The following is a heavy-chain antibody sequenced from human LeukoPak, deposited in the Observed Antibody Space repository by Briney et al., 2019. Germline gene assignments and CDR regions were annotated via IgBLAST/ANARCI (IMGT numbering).Heavy chain of an antibody. J-gene: IGHJ6*04. CDR3: ARLVAAAPPEDV. CDR2: ISAYNGNT. CDR1: GYTFTSYG. Sequence: ASVTVSCKASGYTFTSYGISWVRQAPGQGLEWMGWISAYNGNTNYAQKLQGRVTMPTDTSTSTAYMELRSLRSDDTAVYYCARLVAAAPPEDVWGKGTTVTVSS. V-gene: IGHV1-18*01. D-gene: IGHD6-13*01.